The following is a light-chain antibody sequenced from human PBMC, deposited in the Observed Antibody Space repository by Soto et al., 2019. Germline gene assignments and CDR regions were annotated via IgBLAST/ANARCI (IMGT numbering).Light chain of an antibody. CDR3: QQRSNWPFT. J-gene: IGKJ4*01. CDR2: DAS. V-gene: IGKV3-11*01. Sequence: EIVLTQSPATLSLSPGERATLSCRASQSVSSYLAWYQQKPGQAPRLLIYDASNSATGIPARFSGSGSWTDFTLTISSLEPEDFAVYYCQQRSNWPFTFGGGTKVEIK. CDR1: QSVSSY.